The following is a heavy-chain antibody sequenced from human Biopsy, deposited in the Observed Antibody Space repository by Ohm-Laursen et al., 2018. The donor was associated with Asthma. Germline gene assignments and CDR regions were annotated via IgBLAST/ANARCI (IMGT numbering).Heavy chain of an antibody. CDR2: ISYDGTNK. Sequence: SLRLSCAASGFTFSDYDMHWVRQAPGKGLEWVAVISYDGTNKDYADSVKGRFTFSRDNSQNTLSLEMNSLRVEDTAVYYCARDLRSDNWNPWGMDVWGQGTTVTVSS. J-gene: IGHJ6*02. CDR1: GFTFSDYD. V-gene: IGHV3-30-3*01. D-gene: IGHD1-20*01. CDR3: ARDLRSDNWNPWGMDV.